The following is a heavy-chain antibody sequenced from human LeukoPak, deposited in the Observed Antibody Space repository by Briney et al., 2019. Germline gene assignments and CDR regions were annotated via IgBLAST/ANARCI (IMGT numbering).Heavy chain of an antibody. CDR3: AKVMYYYDSSGYPYFDY. Sequence: GGSLRPSCAASGFTFSTYAMNWVRKAPGKGLEWVSGISGSGTSTDYADSVKGRFTISRDNSENTLHLQMNSLRAEDAAVYYCAKVMYYYDSSGYPYFDYWGQGTLVTVSS. CDR1: GFTFSTYA. J-gene: IGHJ4*02. V-gene: IGHV3-23*01. CDR2: ISGSGTST. D-gene: IGHD3-22*01.